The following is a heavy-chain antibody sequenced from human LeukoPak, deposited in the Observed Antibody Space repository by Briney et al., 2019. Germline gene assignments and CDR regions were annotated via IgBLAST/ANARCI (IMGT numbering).Heavy chain of an antibody. CDR2: IYYSGST. Sequence: SETLSLTCTVSGGSISSGDYYWSWIRQPPGKGLEWIGYIYYSGSTYYNPSLKSRVTISVDTSKNQFSLKLSSVTAADTAVYYCARGIQYSSGWYLGYYFDYWGQGTLVTVSS. CDR3: ARGIQYSSGWYLGYYFDY. V-gene: IGHV4-30-4*01. CDR1: GGSISSGDYY. J-gene: IGHJ4*02. D-gene: IGHD6-19*01.